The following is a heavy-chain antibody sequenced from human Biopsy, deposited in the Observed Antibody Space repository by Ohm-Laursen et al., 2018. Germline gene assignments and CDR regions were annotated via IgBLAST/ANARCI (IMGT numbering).Heavy chain of an antibody. D-gene: IGHD3-22*01. CDR2: INHRGTT. Sequence: GTLSLTCAVYGGSFSDSYWSWIRQPPGKGLEWIGEINHRGTTNYNPSLKSRVTISVDTSRTQFSLKVRSVTAADTAVYYCVRGVDYYDPYHYYALDVWGQGTTVTVSS. CDR1: GGSFSDSY. V-gene: IGHV4-34*01. CDR3: VRGVDYYDPYHYYALDV. J-gene: IGHJ6*02.